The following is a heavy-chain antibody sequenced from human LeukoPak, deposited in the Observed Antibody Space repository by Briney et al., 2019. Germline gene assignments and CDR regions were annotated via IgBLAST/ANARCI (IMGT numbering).Heavy chain of an antibody. CDR2: IRYDGSNK. V-gene: IGHV3-30*02. D-gene: IGHD6-6*01. Sequence: GGSLRLSCAASGFTFSSYGMHWVRQAPGKGLEWVAFIRYDGSNKYYADSVKGRFTISRDNSKNTLYLQMNSLRAEDTAVYYCARHDRSSGGDDYYHMDVWGKGTTVTVSS. J-gene: IGHJ6*03. CDR1: GFTFSSYG. CDR3: ARHDRSSGGDDYYHMDV.